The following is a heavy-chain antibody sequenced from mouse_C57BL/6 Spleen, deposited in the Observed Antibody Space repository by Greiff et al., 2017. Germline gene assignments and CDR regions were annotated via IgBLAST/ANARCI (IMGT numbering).Heavy chain of an antibody. CDR3: ARSRGDSTTVVEDD. J-gene: IGHJ2*01. D-gene: IGHD1-1*01. CDR1: GYTFPSYW. Sequence: QVQLQQPGAELVKPGASVKMSCKASGYTFPSYWITWVKQRPGQGLEWIGDIYPGSGSTHYNEKFKCKATLTVDTSSSTAYMQLSSLTSEDSAVYYCARSRGDSTTVVEDDWGQGTTPKVSS. CDR2: IYPGSGST. V-gene: IGHV1-55*01.